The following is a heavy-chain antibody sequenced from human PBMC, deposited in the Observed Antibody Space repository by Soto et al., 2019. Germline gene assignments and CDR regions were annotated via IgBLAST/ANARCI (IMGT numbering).Heavy chain of an antibody. CDR1: GGSISSYY. D-gene: IGHD3-10*01. J-gene: IGHJ6*02. CDR2: VHHSWGS. V-gene: IGHV4-59*08. Sequence: QVQLQESVPGLVKPSETLSLSCTVSGGSISSYYWSWFRQSPGKRMEWIGYVHHSWGSSYNPSLQGRVAISLDASKRQFSLKVTSLTATDAAVYYCARQGFGPLHGLVDAWGQGTTVTVSS. CDR3: ARQGFGPLHGLVDA.